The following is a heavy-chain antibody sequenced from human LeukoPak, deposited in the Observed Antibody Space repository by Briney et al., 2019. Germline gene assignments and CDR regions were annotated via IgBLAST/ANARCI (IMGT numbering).Heavy chain of an antibody. J-gene: IGHJ4*02. D-gene: IGHD3-9*01. CDR2: ISGSGGST. Sequence: PGASLGLSCAASGFTFSSYAMSWVRQAPGKGLEWVSAISGSGGSTYYADSVKGRFTISRDNSKNTLYLQMNSLRAEDTAVYYCAKVYFVWLPHGHFDYWGQGTLVTVSS. V-gene: IGHV3-23*01. CDR3: AKVYFVWLPHGHFDY. CDR1: GFTFSSYA.